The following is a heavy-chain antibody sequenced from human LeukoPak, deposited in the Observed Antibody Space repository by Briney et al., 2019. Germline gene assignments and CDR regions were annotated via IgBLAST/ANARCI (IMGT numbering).Heavy chain of an antibody. J-gene: IGHJ6*04. CDR3: TTDPARVVRGLDV. V-gene: IGHV3-74*01. D-gene: IGHD3-10*01. Sequence: GGSLRLSCAASGFTFSSYWMHWVRQAPGKGLVWVSRINSDGSSTSYADSVKGRFTISRDNAKNTLYLQMNSLKTEDTAVYYCTTDPARVVRGLDVWGKGTTVTISS. CDR2: INSDGSST. CDR1: GFTFSSYW.